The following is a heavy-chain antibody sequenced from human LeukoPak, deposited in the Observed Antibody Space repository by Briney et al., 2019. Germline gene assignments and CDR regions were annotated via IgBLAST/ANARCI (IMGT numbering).Heavy chain of an antibody. CDR3: AREGLLRILTGYYPFDS. V-gene: IGHV1-18*01. J-gene: IGHJ4*02. Sequence: GASVKVSCKASGYTFTSYAITWVRQAPGQGLEWMGWISSYNGNTNYVQHLQDRVTMTTDTSTSTAYMELKNLRSDDTAVYYCAREGLLRILTGYYPFDSWGQGTLVTVSS. D-gene: IGHD3-9*01. CDR1: GYTFTSYA. CDR2: ISSYNGNT.